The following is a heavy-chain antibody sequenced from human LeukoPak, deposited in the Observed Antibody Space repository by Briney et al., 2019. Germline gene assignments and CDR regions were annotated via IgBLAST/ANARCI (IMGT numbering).Heavy chain of an antibody. J-gene: IGHJ4*02. CDR1: GGSISSGGYY. CDR3: ARRHIAAAFVGY. V-gene: IGHV4-31*03. D-gene: IGHD6-13*01. Sequence: PSETLSLTCTVSGGSISSGGYYWSWIRQHPGKGLEWIGYIYYSGSTYYNPSLKSRVTISVDTSKNQFSLKLSSVTAADTAVYYCARRHIAAAFVGYWGQGTLVTVSS. CDR2: IYYSGST.